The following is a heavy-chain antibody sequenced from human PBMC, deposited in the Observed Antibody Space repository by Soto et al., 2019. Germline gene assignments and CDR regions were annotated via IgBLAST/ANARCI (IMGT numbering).Heavy chain of an antibody. D-gene: IGHD3-16*02. J-gene: IGHJ3*02. Sequence: GGSLRLSCAASGFTFSSYWMSWVRQAPGKGLEWVANIKQDGSEKYYVDSVKGRFTISRDNAKNSLYLKMNSLRAEDSAVFYCARAGLDDYIWGSYRWSPGAFDIWGQGTMVTVSS. CDR2: IKQDGSEK. CDR1: GFTFSSYW. V-gene: IGHV3-7*01. CDR3: ARAGLDDYIWGSYRWSPGAFDI.